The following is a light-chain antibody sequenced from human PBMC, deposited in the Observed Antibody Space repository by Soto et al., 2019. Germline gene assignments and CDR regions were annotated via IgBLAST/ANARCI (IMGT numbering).Light chain of an antibody. V-gene: IGLV1-40*01. Sequence: QSVLTQPPSVSGAPGQRVTISCTGTSSNIGAGYDVHWYQQLPGTAPKLLIYGNINRPSGVPDRFSGSKSGTSASLAITGLQTGDEADYYCGTWDSSLSAGVFGGGTKLTVL. CDR3: GTWDSSLSAGV. J-gene: IGLJ2*01. CDR2: GNI. CDR1: SSNIGAGYD.